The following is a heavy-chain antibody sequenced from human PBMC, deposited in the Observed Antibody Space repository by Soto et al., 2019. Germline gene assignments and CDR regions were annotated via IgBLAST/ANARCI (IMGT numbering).Heavy chain of an antibody. CDR2: ASGSGEST. J-gene: IGHJ4*02. CDR3: AKSSDPTHTFGSPRD. Sequence: GGSLRLSCAASGFTFRTYAMSWVRQAPGKGLEWVSSASGSGESTHYADSVKGRFTISRDYSENTLYLQMNSLRAEDTAVYFCAKSSDPTHTFGSPRDWGQGTLVTVSS. CDR1: GFTFRTYA. D-gene: IGHD3-16*01. V-gene: IGHV3-23*01.